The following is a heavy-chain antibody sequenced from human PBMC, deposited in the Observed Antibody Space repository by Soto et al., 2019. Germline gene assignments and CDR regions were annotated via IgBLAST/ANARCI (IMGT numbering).Heavy chain of an antibody. Sequence: QVQLVQSGAEVKKPGSSVKVSCKASGDTFSNHTISWXXXAXXQGLEWMGRIIPMLGVANYAQNFQGRVTITADKSTSTAYMELSSLRSADTAVYYCVRVAEMGTVTKGYYYYMDVWGKGTTVTVSS. CDR3: VRVAEMGTVTKGYYYYMDV. V-gene: IGHV1-69*04. CDR1: GDTFSNHT. J-gene: IGHJ6*03. CDR2: IIPMLGVA. D-gene: IGHD4-17*01.